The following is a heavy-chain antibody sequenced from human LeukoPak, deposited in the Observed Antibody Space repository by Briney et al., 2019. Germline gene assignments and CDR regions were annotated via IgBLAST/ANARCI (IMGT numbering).Heavy chain of an antibody. Sequence: PGGSLRLSCAASGFTFSSYSMNWVRQAPAKGLEWVSYISSSRSTIYYADCVKGLFTISRDNSKNTLYLQMNSLRAEDTAVYYCARGYDILTGYSGKADYWGQGTLVTVSS. CDR2: ISSSRSTI. V-gene: IGHV3-48*01. CDR3: ARGYDILTGYSGKADY. J-gene: IGHJ4*02. D-gene: IGHD3-9*01. CDR1: GFTFSSYS.